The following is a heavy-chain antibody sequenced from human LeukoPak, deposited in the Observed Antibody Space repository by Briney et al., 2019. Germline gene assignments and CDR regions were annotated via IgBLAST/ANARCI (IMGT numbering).Heavy chain of an antibody. D-gene: IGHD2-2*01. CDR1: GGSISSGGYS. J-gene: IGHJ5*02. Sequence: SETLSLTCAVSGGSISSGGYSWSWIRQPPGKGLEWIGYIYHSGSTYYNPSLKSRVTISVDRSKNQFSLKLSSVTAADTAVYYCARGLYCSSTSCSDWFDPWGQGTLVTVSS. CDR3: ARGLYCSSTSCSDWFDP. V-gene: IGHV4-30-2*01. CDR2: IYHSGST.